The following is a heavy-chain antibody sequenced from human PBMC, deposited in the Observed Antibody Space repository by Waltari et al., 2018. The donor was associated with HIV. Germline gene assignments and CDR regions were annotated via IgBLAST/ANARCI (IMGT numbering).Heavy chain of an antibody. CDR2: INPNNAGT. D-gene: IGHD2-2*01. J-gene: IGHJ6*02. V-gene: IGHV1-2*06. Sequence: QVQLVQSGAEMKKPGASVKVSYKASGYSFIAYYIHWVRQAPGQGLEWMGRINPNNAGTNYPQKFQGRVTMTRDTSINTVYMELIRLRPDDTAVYYCARVALPAAIHYGMDAWGQGTTVTVSS. CDR1: GYSFIAYY. CDR3: ARVALPAAIHYGMDA.